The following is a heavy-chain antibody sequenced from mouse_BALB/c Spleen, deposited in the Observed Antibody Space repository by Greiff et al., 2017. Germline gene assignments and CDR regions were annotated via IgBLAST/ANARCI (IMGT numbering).Heavy chain of an antibody. CDR3: ARDKTMITTWFAY. J-gene: IGHJ3*01. Sequence: EVKLMESGGGLVQPGGSLRLSCATSGFTFTDYYMSWVRQPPGKALEWLGFIRNKANGYTTEYSASVKGRFTISRDNSQSILYLQMNTLRAEDSATYYCARDKTMITTWFAYWGQGTLVTVSA. D-gene: IGHD2-4*01. CDR1: GFTFTDYY. CDR2: IRNKANGYTT. V-gene: IGHV7-3*02.